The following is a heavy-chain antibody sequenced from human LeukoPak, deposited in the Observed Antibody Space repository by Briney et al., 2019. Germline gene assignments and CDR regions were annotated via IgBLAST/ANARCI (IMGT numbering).Heavy chain of an antibody. CDR3: ARGIIAAAGTSVAFDI. D-gene: IGHD6-13*01. CDR2: IYHSGST. Sequence: SETLSLTCAVSGYSVSSGYCWGWIRQPPGKGLEWIGSIYHSGSTYYNPSLKSRVTISVDASKNQFSLKLSSVTAADTAVYYCARGIIAAAGTSVAFDIWGQGTMVTVSS. J-gene: IGHJ3*02. CDR1: GYSVSSGYC. V-gene: IGHV4-38-2*01.